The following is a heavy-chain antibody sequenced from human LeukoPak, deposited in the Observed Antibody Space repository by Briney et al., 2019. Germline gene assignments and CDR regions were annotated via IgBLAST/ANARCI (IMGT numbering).Heavy chain of an antibody. CDR1: GFTFSSYA. CDR3: AKEKEVRFLEWLLDY. V-gene: IGHV3-23*01. D-gene: IGHD3-3*01. J-gene: IGHJ4*02. Sequence: PGGSLRLSCAASGFTFSSYAMSWVRQAPGKGLEWVSAISGSGGSTYYADSVKGRFTISRDNSKNTLYLQMNSLRAEDTVVYYCAKEKEVRFLEWLLDYWGQGTLVTVSS. CDR2: ISGSGGST.